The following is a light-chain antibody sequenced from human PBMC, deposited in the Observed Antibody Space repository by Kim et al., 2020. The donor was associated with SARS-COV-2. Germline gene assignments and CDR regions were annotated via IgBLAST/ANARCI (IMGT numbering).Light chain of an antibody. CDR2: GAS. J-gene: IGKJ1*01. CDR1: QGIDSD. V-gene: IGKV3-15*01. Sequence: VSSGERATLSCRASQGIDSDVAWYQQKPGQAPKVLIYGASSRATGIPARFSGSGSGTDFTLTISRLQSEDFAVYYCQQYSNWPRTFGQGTKVDIK. CDR3: QQYSNWPRT.